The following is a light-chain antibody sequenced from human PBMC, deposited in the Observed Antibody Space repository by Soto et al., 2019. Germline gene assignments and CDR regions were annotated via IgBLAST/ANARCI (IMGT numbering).Light chain of an antibody. CDR2: AAS. CDR3: QQYAYPPWT. CDR1: QGISSY. J-gene: IGKJ1*01. V-gene: IGKV1-8*01. Sequence: AIRMTQSPSSLSASTGDRVTITCRASQGISSYLAWYQQKPGKAPKLLIYAASTLQSGVPSRFSGSGSGTDFTLTISRLEPEDFAVYYCQQYAYPPWTFGHGTKVEIK.